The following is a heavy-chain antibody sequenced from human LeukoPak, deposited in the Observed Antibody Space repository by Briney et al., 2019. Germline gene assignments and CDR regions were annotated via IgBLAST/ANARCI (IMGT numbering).Heavy chain of an antibody. CDR3: ARDWGAVADDAFDI. Sequence: ASVKVSCKASGYTFTGYYMHWVRQAPGQGLEWMGWINPNSGGTNYVQKFQGRVTMTRDTSISTAYMELSRLRSDDTAVYYCARDWGAVADDAFDIWGQGTMVTVSS. CDR1: GYTFTGYY. D-gene: IGHD6-19*01. J-gene: IGHJ3*02. V-gene: IGHV1-2*02. CDR2: INPNSGGT.